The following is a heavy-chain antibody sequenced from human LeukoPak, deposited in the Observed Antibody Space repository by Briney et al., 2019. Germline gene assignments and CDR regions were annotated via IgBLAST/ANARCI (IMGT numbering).Heavy chain of an antibody. Sequence: GGSLRLSCAASGFTFSSYAMSWVRQAPGKGLEWVSSISSSSSYIYYADSVKGRFTISRDNAKNSLYLQMNSLRAEDTAVYYCARDGLGYCSGGSCYSVSYYYYYMDVWGKGTTVTVSS. D-gene: IGHD2-15*01. CDR3: ARDGLGYCSGGSCYSVSYYYYYMDV. CDR1: GFTFSSYA. J-gene: IGHJ6*03. V-gene: IGHV3-21*01. CDR2: ISSSSSYI.